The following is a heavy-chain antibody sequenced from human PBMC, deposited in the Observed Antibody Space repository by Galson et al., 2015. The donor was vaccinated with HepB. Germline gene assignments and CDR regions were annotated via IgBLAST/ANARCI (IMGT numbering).Heavy chain of an antibody. J-gene: IGHJ4*02. V-gene: IGHV1-69*04. Sequence: SVKVSCKASGGTFSSYAISWVRQAPGQGLEWMGRIIPILGIANYAQKFQGRVTITADKSTSTAYMELSSLRSEDTAVYYCAREKTGPRIAAADPPLDYWGQGTLVTVSS. CDR2: IIPILGIA. D-gene: IGHD6-13*01. CDR3: AREKTGPRIAAADPPLDY. CDR1: GGTFSSYA.